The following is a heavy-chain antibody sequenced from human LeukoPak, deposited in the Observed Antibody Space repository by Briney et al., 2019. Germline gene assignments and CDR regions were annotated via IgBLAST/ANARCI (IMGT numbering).Heavy chain of an antibody. J-gene: IGHJ4*02. CDR1: GGTFSSYA. D-gene: IGHD5-12*01. CDR3: ARDGSGWLQDD. CDR2: INPSGGST. V-gene: IGHV1-46*01. Sequence: ASVKVSCKASGGTFSSYAISWVRQAPGQGLEWMGIINPSGGSTSYAQKFQGRVTMTRDTSTSTVYMELSSLRSEDTAVYYCARDGSGWLQDDWGQGTLVTVSS.